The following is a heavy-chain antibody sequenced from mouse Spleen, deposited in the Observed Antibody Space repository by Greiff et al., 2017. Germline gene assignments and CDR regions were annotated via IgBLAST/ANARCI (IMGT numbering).Heavy chain of an antibody. V-gene: IGHV2-2*01. D-gene: IGHD1-1*01. Sequence: VKLMESGPGLVQPSQSLSITCTVSGFSLTSYGVHWVRQSPGKGLEWLGVIWSGGSTDYNAAFISRLSISKDNSKSQVFFKMNSLQADDTAIYYCASYYYGSSSFAYWGQGTLVTVSA. CDR2: IWSGGST. CDR3: ASYYYGSSSFAY. J-gene: IGHJ3*01. CDR1: GFSLTSYG.